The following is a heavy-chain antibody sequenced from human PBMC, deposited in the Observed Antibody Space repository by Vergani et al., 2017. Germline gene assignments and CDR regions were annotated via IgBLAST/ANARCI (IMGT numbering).Heavy chain of an antibody. J-gene: IGHJ6*02. D-gene: IGHD3-10*01. CDR3: ARELSYYYGSGSDDYNPYYYEGMDV. V-gene: IGHV4-61*02. CDR2: VYTSGMT. CDR1: GGSINTGAYY. Sequence: QVQLQKSGPRLVRPSQTLSLTCTVSGGSINTGAYYWSWIRQPAGKGLEWIGRVYTSGMTNYNPSLKSRVTILVDRSKSQLSLKLTSVTAGDTAVYFCARELSYYYGSGSDDYNPYYYEGMDVWGPGTTVTVSS.